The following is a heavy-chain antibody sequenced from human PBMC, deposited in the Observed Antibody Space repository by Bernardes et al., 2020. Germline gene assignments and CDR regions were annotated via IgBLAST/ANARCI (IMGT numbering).Heavy chain of an antibody. J-gene: IGHJ6*03. CDR2: INHSGST. CDR1: GGSFSGYY. Sequence: SETLSLTCAVYGGSFSGYYWSWIRQPPGKGLEWIGEINHSGSTNYNPSLKSRVTISVDTSKNQFSLKLSSVTAADTAVYYCARRGLRQYYYYYYYMDVWGKGTTVTVSS. D-gene: IGHD5-12*01. CDR3: ARRGLRQYYYYYYYMDV. V-gene: IGHV4-34*01.